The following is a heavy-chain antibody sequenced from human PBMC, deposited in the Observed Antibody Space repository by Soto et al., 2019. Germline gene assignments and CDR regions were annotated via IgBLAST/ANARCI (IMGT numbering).Heavy chain of an antibody. CDR1: GFTFSSYG. CDR2: FWYDGINK. CDR3: AREVTTAIFDY. D-gene: IGHD4-4*01. J-gene: IGHJ4*02. Sequence: GGSLRLSCAASGFTFSSYGMHWVRQAPGKGLEWVALFWYDGINKYFADSVKGRFTISRDNSKNTIYLQMNNLRAEDTAVYFCAREVTTAIFDYWGQGALVTVSS. V-gene: IGHV3-33*08.